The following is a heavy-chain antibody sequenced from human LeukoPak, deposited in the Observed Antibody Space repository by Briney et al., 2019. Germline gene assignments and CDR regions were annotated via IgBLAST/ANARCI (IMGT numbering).Heavy chain of an antibody. CDR1: GGSISSGGYS. V-gene: IGHV4-30-2*01. CDR2: IYHSGST. J-gene: IGHJ5*02. Sequence: PSQTLSLTCAVSGGSISSGGYSWSWIRQPPGKGLEWIGYIYHSGSTYYNPSLKSRVTISVDRSKNQFSLKLSSVTAADTAVYYCARTNSAAGIMYWFDPWGQGTLVTVSS. D-gene: IGHD6-13*01. CDR3: ARTNSAAGIMYWFDP.